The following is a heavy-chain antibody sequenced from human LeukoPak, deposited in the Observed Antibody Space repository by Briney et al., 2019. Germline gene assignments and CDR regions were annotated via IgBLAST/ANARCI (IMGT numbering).Heavy chain of an antibody. Sequence: ASVKVSCKASGYTFTGYYMHWVRQAPGQGLEWMGWINPNSGGTNYAQKFQGRVTMTRDTSISTAYMELSRLRSDDTAVYYCARGIVDLYYYYMDVWGKGTTATVSS. D-gene: IGHD2-21*01. CDR1: GYTFTGYY. J-gene: IGHJ6*03. CDR3: ARGIVDLYYYYMDV. CDR2: INPNSGGT. V-gene: IGHV1-2*02.